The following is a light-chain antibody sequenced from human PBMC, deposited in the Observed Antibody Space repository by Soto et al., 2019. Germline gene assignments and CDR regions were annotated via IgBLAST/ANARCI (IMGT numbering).Light chain of an antibody. J-gene: IGKJ1*01. CDR2: GAS. CDR3: QQYGSPTWT. V-gene: IGKV3-20*01. CDR1: QSVSSSY. Sequence: EMVMTQSPGTLSLYPGERATLSCRASQSVSSSYLAWYQQKPGQAPRLLIYGASSRATGIPDRFSGSGSGTDFTLTISRLEPEDFAVYYCQQYGSPTWTFGQGTKVDIK.